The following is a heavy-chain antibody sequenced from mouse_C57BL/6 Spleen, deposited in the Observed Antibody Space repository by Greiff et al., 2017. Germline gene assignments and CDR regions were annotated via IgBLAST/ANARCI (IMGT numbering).Heavy chain of an antibody. CDR3: ARWDDYNYAMDY. J-gene: IGHJ4*01. D-gene: IGHD2-4*01. CDR2: INPSTGGT. V-gene: IGHV1-42*01. CDR1: GYSFTGYY. Sequence: EVQLQQSGPELVKPGASVKISCKASGYSFTGYYMNWVKQSPEKSLEWIGEINPSTGGTTYNQKFKAKATLTVDKSSSTAYMQLKSLTSEDSAVYYCARWDDYNYAMDYWGQGTSVTVSS.